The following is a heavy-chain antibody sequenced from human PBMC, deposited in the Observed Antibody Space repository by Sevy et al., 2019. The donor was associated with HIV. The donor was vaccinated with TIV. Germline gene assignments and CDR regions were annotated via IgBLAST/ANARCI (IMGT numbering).Heavy chain of an antibody. V-gene: IGHV3-15*01. CDR3: TTVYDFWSGYLDSYYMDV. CDR1: GFTFSNAW. CDR2: IKSKTDGGTT. J-gene: IGHJ6*03. Sequence: GGSLRLSCAASGFTFSNAWMSWVRQAPGKGLEWVGRIKSKTDGGTTDYAAPVKGRFTISRDDSKDTLYLQMNSLKTEYTAVYYCTTVYDFWSGYLDSYYMDVWGKGTTVTVSS. D-gene: IGHD3-3*01.